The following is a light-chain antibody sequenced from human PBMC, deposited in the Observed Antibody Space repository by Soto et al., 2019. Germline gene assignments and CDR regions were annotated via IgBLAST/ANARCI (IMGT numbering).Light chain of an antibody. V-gene: IGLV1-40*01. CDR1: SSNIGAGFD. CDR3: QSYDSRLSAVV. CDR2: DNS. Sequence: QSVLTQPPSVSVAPGQRVTISCTGNSSNIGAGFDVHWYQQLPGTAPKLLTYDNSNRPSGVPDRFSGSKSGTSASLAITGLQAEDGTDYYCQSYDSRLSAVVFGGGTKLTVL. J-gene: IGLJ2*01.